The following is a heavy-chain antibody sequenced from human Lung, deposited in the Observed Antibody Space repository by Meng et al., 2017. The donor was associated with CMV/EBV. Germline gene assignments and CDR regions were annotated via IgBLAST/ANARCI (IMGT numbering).Heavy chain of an antibody. V-gene: IGHV1-18*01. CDR2: INTYSGDT. J-gene: IGHJ5*02. CDR3: ARDRPQSAGGDFDWFYIGGADP. D-gene: IGHD3-9*01. Sequence: ASAKVSCKASGYTFFSFGITWVRQAPGQGLEWMGWINTYSGDTKYPQKLQGRVTMTTDTSTSTAYMELRSLRSDDTAVYYCARDRPQSAGGDFDWFYIGGADPWGQGTLVXVSS. CDR1: GYTFFSFG.